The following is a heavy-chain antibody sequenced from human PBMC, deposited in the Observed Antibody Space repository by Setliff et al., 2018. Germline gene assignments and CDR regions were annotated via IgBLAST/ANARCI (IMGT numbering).Heavy chain of an antibody. V-gene: IGHV4-34*12. J-gene: IGHJ6*03. CDR1: GGSFSGYY. CDR3: AREQWLDPPGYYYMDV. D-gene: IGHD6-19*01. Sequence: PSETLSLTCAVYGGSFSGYYWSWIRQPPGKRLEWIGEIIHSGSTNYNPSLKSRVTISVDTSKNQFSLKLSPVTAADTAVYYCAREQWLDPPGYYYMDVWAKGTTVTVSS. CDR2: IIHSGST.